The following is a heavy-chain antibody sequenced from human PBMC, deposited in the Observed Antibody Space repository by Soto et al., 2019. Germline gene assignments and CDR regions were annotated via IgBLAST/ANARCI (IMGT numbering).Heavy chain of an antibody. CDR1: GFTFSSYG. Sequence: GGSLRLSCAASGFTFSSYGMHWVRQAPGKGLEWVAVISYDGSNKYYADSVKGRFTISRDNSKNTLYLQMNSLRAEDTAVYYCAKRSGFTGPFDYWGQGTLVTVSS. J-gene: IGHJ4*02. V-gene: IGHV3-30*18. CDR3: AKRSGFTGPFDY. D-gene: IGHD1-26*01. CDR2: ISYDGSNK.